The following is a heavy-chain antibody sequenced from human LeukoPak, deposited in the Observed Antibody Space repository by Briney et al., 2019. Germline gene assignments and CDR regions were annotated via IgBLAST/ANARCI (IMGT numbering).Heavy chain of an antibody. CDR3: AREGVAQENWFDP. J-gene: IGHJ5*02. Sequence: GASVKGSLKASGYTLTRYYMHWVGQAPGQRAEGVGWINPNSGGTNYAQKFQGRVTMTRDTSISTAYMELSRLRSDDTAVYYCAREGVAQENWFDPWGQGTLVTVSS. CDR2: INPNSGGT. D-gene: IGHD3-16*01. V-gene: IGHV1-2*02. CDR1: GYTLTRYY.